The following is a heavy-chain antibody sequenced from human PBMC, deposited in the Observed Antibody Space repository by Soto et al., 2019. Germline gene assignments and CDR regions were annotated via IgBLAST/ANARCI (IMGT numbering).Heavy chain of an antibody. J-gene: IGHJ3*02. D-gene: IGHD1-1*01. CDR2: IYYSGNT. V-gene: IGHV4-31*02. CDR3: AQALVFTGGDGFDI. Sequence: QVRLQEWGPGLVKPSQTLSLKCSVSGGSITTGGRYWSWIRQLPGKVLEWIGDIYYSGNTYYNASLKRRVTISVEAAKNQFSLKLRSVTAADTAVYYCAQALVFTGGDGFDIWGQGRLVTVSS. CDR1: GGSITTGGRY.